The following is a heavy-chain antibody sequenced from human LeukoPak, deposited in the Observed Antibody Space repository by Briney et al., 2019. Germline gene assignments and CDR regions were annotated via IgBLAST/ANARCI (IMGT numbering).Heavy chain of an antibody. Sequence: PGGSLRLSCAASGLTISSYWMHWVRKAPGKGLVWVSRINSDGNSITYADSVKGRFTISRDNAKNTLYLQMNSLRAEDTAVYYCAKGGTTVVDYWGQGTLVTVSS. D-gene: IGHD4-23*01. CDR2: INSDGNSI. CDR1: GLTISSYW. CDR3: AKGGTTVVDY. J-gene: IGHJ4*02. V-gene: IGHV3-74*01.